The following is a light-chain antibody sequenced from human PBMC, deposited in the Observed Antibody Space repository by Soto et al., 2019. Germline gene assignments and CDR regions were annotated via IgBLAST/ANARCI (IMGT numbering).Light chain of an antibody. CDR3: QQYNNWWT. CDR1: QSVSNN. Sequence: EIVMTQSPATLSVSPGERATLSCRASQSVSNNLAWYQKKPGQAPRLLIYDASTRATGIPARFSGSGSGTEFNLTISSLQSEDLAVYYCQQYNNWWTFGQGTKVEIK. V-gene: IGKV3-15*01. J-gene: IGKJ1*01. CDR2: DAS.